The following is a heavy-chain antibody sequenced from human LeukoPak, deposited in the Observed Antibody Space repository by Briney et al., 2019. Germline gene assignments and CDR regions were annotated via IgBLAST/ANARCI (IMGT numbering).Heavy chain of an antibody. V-gene: IGHV5-51*01. D-gene: IGHD3-16*01. Sequence: ESPKISSKASAYIFTSYWIGWVLQMPQRSLEWMGVIYTDDSDTRYSPSFQGRVTISADKSISTAYLQWSSVKASDTAMYYCARQESSSMIFDYWGQGTLVTVSS. J-gene: IGHJ4*02. CDR2: IYTDDSDT. CDR3: ARQESSSMIFDY. CDR1: AYIFTSYW.